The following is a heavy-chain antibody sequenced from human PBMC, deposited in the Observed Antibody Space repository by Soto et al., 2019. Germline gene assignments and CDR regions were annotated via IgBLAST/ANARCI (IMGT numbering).Heavy chain of an antibody. CDR2: LSPDGSAK. CDR3: AITTDHCFPY. D-gene: IGHD1-1*01. V-gene: IGHV3-7*01. Sequence: GGSLRLSCAGSGFIFPNYWISWVRQAPGKGLEWVANLSPDGSAKYHLDSLEGRFTISGDNAKNSVYLQAHSLRAEDTAIYYCAITTDHCFPYWGQGTLVTVSS. CDR1: GFIFPNYW. J-gene: IGHJ4*02.